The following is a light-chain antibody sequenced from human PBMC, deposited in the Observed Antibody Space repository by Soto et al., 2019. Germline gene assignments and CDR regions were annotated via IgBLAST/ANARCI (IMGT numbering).Light chain of an antibody. Sequence: QSVLTQPPSVSGAPGQRVTISCTGSSSNIGAGYDVHWYQQLPGTAPKLLIYGNSNRPSGVPDRFSGSKSGTSASLAITGLQAEDEADHYCQAYDSSLSGSVFGGGTQVTVL. CDR1: SSNIGAGYD. J-gene: IGLJ3*02. CDR2: GNS. CDR3: QAYDSSLSGSV. V-gene: IGLV1-40*01.